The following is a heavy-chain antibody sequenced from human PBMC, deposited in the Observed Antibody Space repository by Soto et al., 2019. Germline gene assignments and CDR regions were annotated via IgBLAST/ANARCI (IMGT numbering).Heavy chain of an antibody. Sequence: GESLKISCKGSGYSFTSYWIGWVRQMPGKGLEWMGIIYPGDSDTRYSPSFQGQVTISADKSISTAYLQWSSLKASDTAMYYCARQEGVWGTEHEPNYYYYSGRDVWGKGTRVT. CDR1: GYSFTSYW. V-gene: IGHV5-51*01. CDR3: ARQEGVWGTEHEPNYYYYSGRDV. CDR2: IYPGDSDT. J-gene: IGHJ6*04. D-gene: IGHD3-16*01.